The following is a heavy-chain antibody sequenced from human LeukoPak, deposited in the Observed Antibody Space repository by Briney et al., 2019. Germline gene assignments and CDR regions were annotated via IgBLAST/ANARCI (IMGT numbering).Heavy chain of an antibody. Sequence: GASVKVSCKASGYTFTSYGISWVRQAPGQGLEWMGWISAYNGNTNYAQKFQGRVTVTRNTSISTAYMELSSLRSEDTAVYYCARGSRWVRGVIHYWGQGTLVTVSS. CDR2: ISAYNGNT. CDR3: ARGSRWVRGVIHY. CDR1: GYTFTSYG. J-gene: IGHJ4*02. D-gene: IGHD3-10*01. V-gene: IGHV1-18*01.